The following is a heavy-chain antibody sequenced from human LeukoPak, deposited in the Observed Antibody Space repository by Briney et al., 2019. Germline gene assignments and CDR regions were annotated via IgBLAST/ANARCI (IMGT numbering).Heavy chain of an antibody. CDR2: IYYSGST. CDR1: GGSVSSGSYC. J-gene: IGHJ4*02. CDR3: ARAPGIVGTTPFGNY. Sequence: SETLSLTCSVFGGSVSSGSYCWSWIRQSPGKGLEWIGCIYYSGSTNYNPSLRGRVAMSIDTSKNHFSLRLISVTAADTAIYYCARAPGIVGTTPFGNYWGRGTLVTVSS. D-gene: IGHD1-26*01. V-gene: IGHV4-61*03.